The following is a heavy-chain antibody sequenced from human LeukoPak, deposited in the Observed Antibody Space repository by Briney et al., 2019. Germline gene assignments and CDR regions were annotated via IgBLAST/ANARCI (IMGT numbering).Heavy chain of an antibody. J-gene: IGHJ4*02. CDR1: GYSFTGHY. Sequence: ASVKVSCKASGYSFTGHYMHWVRQAPGQGLEWMGWINPNSGGTKYAQKFKGRVTMTRHTSISTAYMELSRLRSDDTAVYYCARVDTARVAGGGDYWGQGTLVTVSS. CDR3: ARVDTARVAGGGDY. D-gene: IGHD5-18*01. V-gene: IGHV1-2*02. CDR2: INPNSGGT.